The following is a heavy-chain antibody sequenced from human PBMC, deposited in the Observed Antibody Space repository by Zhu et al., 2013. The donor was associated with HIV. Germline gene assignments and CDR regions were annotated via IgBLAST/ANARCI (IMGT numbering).Heavy chain of an antibody. Sequence: EVQLVESGGGLVQPGGSLKLSCAASGFTFSGSAMHWVRQASGKGLEWVGRIRSKANSYATAYAASVKGRFTISRDDSKNTAYLQMNSLKTEDTAVCYCTREVGERYYYDSSGHPPGYWGQGTLVTVSS. CDR1: GFTFSGSA. D-gene: IGHD3-22*01. V-gene: IGHV3-73*02. J-gene: IGHJ4*02. CDR2: IRSKANSYAT. CDR3: TREVGERYYYDSSGHPPGY.